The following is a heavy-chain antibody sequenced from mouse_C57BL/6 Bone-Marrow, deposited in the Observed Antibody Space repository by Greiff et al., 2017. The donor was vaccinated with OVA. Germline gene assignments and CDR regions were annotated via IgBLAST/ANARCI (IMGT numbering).Heavy chain of an antibody. CDR1: GFTFSSYG. J-gene: IGHJ4*01. CDR2: ISSGGSYP. V-gene: IGHV5-6*01. CDR3: ARSSYSNYWYYAMDY. Sequence: EVHLVESGGDLVKPGGSLKLSCAASGFTFSSYGMSWVRRTPDKRLEWVATISSGGSYPYYPDSVKGRFTISRDNAKNTLYLQMSSLKSEDTAMYYCARSSYSNYWYYAMDYWGQGTSVTVSS. D-gene: IGHD2-5*01.